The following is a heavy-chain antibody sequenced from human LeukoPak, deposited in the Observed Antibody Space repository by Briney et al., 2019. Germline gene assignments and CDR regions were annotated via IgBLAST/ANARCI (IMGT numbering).Heavy chain of an antibody. J-gene: IGHJ4*02. CDR2: ISSSGSTI. CDR3: ARDYYYGSGRFDY. D-gene: IGHD3-10*01. CDR1: GFTFSSYE. Sequence: SGGSLRLSCAASGFTFSSYEMNWVRQAPGKGLEWVSYISSSGSTIYYPDSVKGRFTISRDNAKNSLYLQMNSLRAEDTAVYYCARDYYYGSGRFDYRGQGTLVTVSS. V-gene: IGHV3-48*03.